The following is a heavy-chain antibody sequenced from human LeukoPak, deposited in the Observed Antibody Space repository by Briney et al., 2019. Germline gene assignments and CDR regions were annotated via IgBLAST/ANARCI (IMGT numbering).Heavy chain of an antibody. CDR1: GGTFSSYA. V-gene: IGHV1-69*06. D-gene: IGHD3-22*01. Sequence: GSSVKVSCKASGGTFSSYAISWVRQAPGQGLEWMGGIIPIFGTANYAQKFQGRVTITADKSTSTAYMELSSLRSEDTAVYYCARADPIEDLITYYYDSSGYYYYYGMDVWGQGTTVTVSS. CDR3: ARADPIEDLITYYYDSSGYYYYYGMDV. CDR2: IIPIFGTA. J-gene: IGHJ6*02.